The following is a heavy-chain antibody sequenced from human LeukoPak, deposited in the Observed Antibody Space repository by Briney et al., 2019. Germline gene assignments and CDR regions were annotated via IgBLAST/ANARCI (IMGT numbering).Heavy chain of an antibody. J-gene: IGHJ6*03. V-gene: IGHV3-30*04. CDR3: AAPVRGIRSVYMDV. CDR2: ISYDGSNK. Sequence: GGSLRLSCAVSGFTFSSYATHGVRQAPGKGLEWVAVISYDGSNKYYADSVKGRFTISRDNSKNTLYLQMNSLRAEDTAVYYCAAPVRGIRSVYMDVWGKGTTVTVSS. D-gene: IGHD3-10*01. CDR1: GFTFSSYA.